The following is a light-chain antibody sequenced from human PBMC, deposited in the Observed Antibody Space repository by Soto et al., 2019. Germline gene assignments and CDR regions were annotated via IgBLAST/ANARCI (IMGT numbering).Light chain of an antibody. Sequence: DIQITQSPPTLSSSLGDRVTITCRASQSISRWLTWYQQKPGKAPKLLIYGASNRATGFPARFSGSGSGTEFTLTISSLQSEDFVVYYCQQYNDNWPTFGQGTKVDNK. J-gene: IGKJ1*01. CDR2: GAS. CDR3: QQYNDNWPT. CDR1: QSISRW. V-gene: IGKV1-5*01.